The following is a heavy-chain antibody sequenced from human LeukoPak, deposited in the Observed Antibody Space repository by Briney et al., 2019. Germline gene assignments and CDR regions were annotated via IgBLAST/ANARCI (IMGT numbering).Heavy chain of an antibody. CDR3: ARQGGGSYYFDY. CDR2: IYYSGST. Sequence: SETLSLTCTVSGGSISSSTYYWGWLRQPPGKGLEWIGSIYYSGSTFYNPSLKSRVTISVDTSNNHFSLKLSSVTAADTAVYYCARQGGGSYYFDYWGQGTLVTVSS. CDR1: GGSISSSTYY. J-gene: IGHJ4*02. D-gene: IGHD2-15*01. V-gene: IGHV4-39*01.